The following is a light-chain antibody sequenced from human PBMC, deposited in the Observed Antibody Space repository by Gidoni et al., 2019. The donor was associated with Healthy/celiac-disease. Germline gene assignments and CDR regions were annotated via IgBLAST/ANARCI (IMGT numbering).Light chain of an antibody. CDR3: QQYGSSPYT. CDR1: QSISICY. CDR2: GAS. V-gene: IGKV3-20*01. Sequence: IALTQSPGTLSLSPGERATLSCRASQSISICYLAWYQQKPGQAPRLLIYGASSRATGIPDRFSGSGSGTDFTLTISRLEPEDFAVYYCQQYGSSPYTFGQGTKLEIK. J-gene: IGKJ2*01.